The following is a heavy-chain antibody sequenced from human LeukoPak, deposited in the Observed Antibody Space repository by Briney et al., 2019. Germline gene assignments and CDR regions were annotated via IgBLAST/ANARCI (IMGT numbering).Heavy chain of an antibody. V-gene: IGHV4-39*07. D-gene: IGHD5-12*01. CDR1: GASISSGSNY. Sequence: PSETLSLTCSVSGASISSGSNYWGWIRQPPGKTLEWIGSIYSSGSTYYNPSLKSRVIIIIDTPKNHFSLKLSSVTAADTAVYYCAGTEGYSGYAYYYYYMDVWGKGTTVTVSS. CDR2: IYSSGST. J-gene: IGHJ6*03. CDR3: AGTEGYSGYAYYYYYMDV.